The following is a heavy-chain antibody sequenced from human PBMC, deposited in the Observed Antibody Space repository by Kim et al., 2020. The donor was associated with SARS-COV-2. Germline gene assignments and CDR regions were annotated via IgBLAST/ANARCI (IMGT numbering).Heavy chain of an antibody. CDR2: INQDGNTK. V-gene: IGHV3-7*01. CDR1: GFTFSSHW. J-gene: IGHJ4*02. D-gene: IGHD6-13*01. CDR3: ARKMEATGVPMDY. Sequence: GGSLRLSCAASGFTFSSHWMTWVRQAPGKGLEWVAHINQDGNTKYYLDSVKGRFTISRDNAKNSLSLQMDTLRAEDTAVYYCARKMEATGVPMDYWGQGTLVTVSS.